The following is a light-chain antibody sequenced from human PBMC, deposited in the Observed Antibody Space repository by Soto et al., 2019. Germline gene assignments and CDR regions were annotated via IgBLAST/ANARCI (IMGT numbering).Light chain of an antibody. CDR3: SSYSISTAYL. Sequence: QSVLTQPASASGSPGQSITISCTGTSSDVGGYDYVSWYQLHPGKAPKLMVFEVSNRPSGVSYRFSGSKSGNTASLTISGLQAEDEADYFCSSYSISTAYLFRTGTKVTVL. V-gene: IGLV2-14*01. CDR2: EVS. J-gene: IGLJ1*01. CDR1: SSDVGGYDY.